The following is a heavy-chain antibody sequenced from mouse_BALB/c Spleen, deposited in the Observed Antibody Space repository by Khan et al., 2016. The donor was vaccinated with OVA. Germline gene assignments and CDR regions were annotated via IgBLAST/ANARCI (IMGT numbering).Heavy chain of an antibody. V-gene: IGHV1-5*01. Sequence: VQLKQSGTVLARPGASVKMSCKASGYTFTSYWMHWVKQRPGQGLEWIGAIYPGNSDTNYNQNFKGKAKLTAVTSTSTAYMEFNSLTDEDSVVYYCSRNGFGNYESWDYWGQGTTLTVSS. D-gene: IGHD2-1*01. J-gene: IGHJ2*01. CDR2: IYPGNSDT. CDR1: GYTFTSYW. CDR3: SRNGFGNYESWDY.